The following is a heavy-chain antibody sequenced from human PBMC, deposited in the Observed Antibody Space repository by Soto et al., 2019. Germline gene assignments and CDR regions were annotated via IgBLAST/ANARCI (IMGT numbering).Heavy chain of an antibody. CDR2: ISYDGCNK. J-gene: IGHJ4*02. Sequence: QVQLVESGGGVVQPGRSLRLSCAASGFTFSSYGMHWVRQAPGKGLEWVAVISYDGCNKYYADSVKGRFTISRDNSKNTLYLQMNSLRAEDTAVYYCAKEKHLFGWFGELFDYWGQGTLVTVSS. D-gene: IGHD3-10*01. CDR3: AKEKHLFGWFGELFDY. CDR1: GFTFSSYG. V-gene: IGHV3-30*18.